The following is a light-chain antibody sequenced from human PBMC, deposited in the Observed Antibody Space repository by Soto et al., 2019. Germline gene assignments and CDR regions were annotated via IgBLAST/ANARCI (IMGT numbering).Light chain of an antibody. Sequence: EIVLTHSPATLSLSPVEIATLSFRASQSVSSNLAWYQQKPGQAPRLLIYGASTRATGIPARFIGSGSGTEFTLTISSLQSEDFATYYCQQLRMYPSTFGGGTKVDIK. CDR3: QQLRMYPST. CDR2: GAS. J-gene: IGKJ4*01. V-gene: IGKV3-15*01. CDR1: QSVSSN.